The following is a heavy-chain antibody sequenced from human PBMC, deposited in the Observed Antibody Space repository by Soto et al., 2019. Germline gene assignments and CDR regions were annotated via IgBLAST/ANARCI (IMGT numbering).Heavy chain of an antibody. CDR1: GFSLTTSGVG. CDR2: IYWDDDK. D-gene: IGHD3-3*01. CDR3: AHRVLRTVFGVVTTTAIYFDF. Sequence: QITLNESGPTVVSPTETLTLTCRFSGFSLTTSGVGVGWIRQSPGKAPEWLALIYWDDDKRYSASLKGRLTIAKDTSKNQVVLTVSDLDPTDTATYYCAHRVLRTVFGVVTTTAIYFDFWGQGTPVAVSS. V-gene: IGHV2-5*02. J-gene: IGHJ4*02.